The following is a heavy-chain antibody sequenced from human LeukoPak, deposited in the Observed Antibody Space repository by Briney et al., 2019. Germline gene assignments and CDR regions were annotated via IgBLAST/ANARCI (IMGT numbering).Heavy chain of an antibody. J-gene: IGHJ2*01. CDR1: GFTFSSYS. CDR2: ISSSSSYI. CDR3: ARHPRRDTMALPFDL. V-gene: IGHV3-21*01. D-gene: IGHD3-10*01. Sequence: GGSLRLSCAASGFTFSSYSMNWVRQAPGKGLEWVSSISSSSSYIYYADSVKGRFTISRDNAKSSLYLQMNSLGAEDTAVYYCARHPRRDTMALPFDLWGRGTLVTVSS.